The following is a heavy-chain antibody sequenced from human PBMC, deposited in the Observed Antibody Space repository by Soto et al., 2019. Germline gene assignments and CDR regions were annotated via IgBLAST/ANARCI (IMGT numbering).Heavy chain of an antibody. V-gene: IGHV4-59*12. CDR3: ARDGYSYGFGVYYYMDV. D-gene: IGHD5-18*01. CDR1: GGSIGGYY. CDR2: IYYSGST. Sequence: SETLSLTCSDSGGSIGGYYGSWIRQPPGKGLEWIGYIYYSGSTNYNPSLKSRVTISVDTSKNQFSLKLSSVTAADTAVYYCARDGYSYGFGVYYYMDVWGKGTTVTVSS. J-gene: IGHJ6*03.